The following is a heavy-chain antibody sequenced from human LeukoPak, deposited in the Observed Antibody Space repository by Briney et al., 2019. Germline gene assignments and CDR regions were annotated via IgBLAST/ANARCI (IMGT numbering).Heavy chain of an antibody. Sequence: GGSLRLSCAASGFTFSSYSMNWVRQAPGKGLEWVSSISGSGSGGSTYYADSVKGRFTISRDNSKNTLYLQMNSLRAEDTAVYYCAKDQTSIVVVTFPDYWGQGTLVTVSS. V-gene: IGHV3-23*01. D-gene: IGHD2-21*02. J-gene: IGHJ4*02. CDR3: AKDQTSIVVVTFPDY. CDR1: GFTFSSYS. CDR2: ISGSGSGGST.